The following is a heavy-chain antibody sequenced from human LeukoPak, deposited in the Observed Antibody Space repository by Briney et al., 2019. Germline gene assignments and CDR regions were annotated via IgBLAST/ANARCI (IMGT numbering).Heavy chain of an antibody. D-gene: IGHD2-2*01. CDR1: GYTFTAYY. Sequence: ASVKVSCKASGYTFTAYYMHWVRQAPGQGLQWMGWIDPSSGGTNYAQRFQGRVTMTRDTSISTAYMELSSLRSDDTAVYYCARDRSRAPHCTSTSCPPFPQYYFDYWGQGTLVTVSS. J-gene: IGHJ4*02. CDR2: IDPSSGGT. V-gene: IGHV1-2*02. CDR3: ARDRSRAPHCTSTSCPPFPQYYFDY.